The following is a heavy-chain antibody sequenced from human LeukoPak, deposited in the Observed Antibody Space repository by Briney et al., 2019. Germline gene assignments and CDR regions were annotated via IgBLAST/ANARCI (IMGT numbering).Heavy chain of an antibody. J-gene: IGHJ4*02. CDR2: ISSNGGST. Sequence: PGGSLRLSCAASGFTFSSYAMHWVRQAPGKGLEYVSGISSNGGSTYYGNSVKGRFTISRDNSKKMLYLQMGSLRGEDMAVYYCARSYCSSTSCPPGVYWGQGTLVTVSS. D-gene: IGHD2-2*01. CDR1: GFTFSSYA. CDR3: ARSYCSSTSCPPGVY. V-gene: IGHV3-64*01.